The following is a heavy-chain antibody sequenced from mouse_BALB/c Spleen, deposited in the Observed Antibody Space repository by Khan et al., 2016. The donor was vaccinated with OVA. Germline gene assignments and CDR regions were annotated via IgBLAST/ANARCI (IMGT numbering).Heavy chain of an antibody. J-gene: IGHJ3*01. Sequence: QIQLVQSGAELARPGASVKMSCKASGYTFTSYTIHWIKKRPGQGLEWIGYINPSNGYTNYNQKFMDKATLTTDKSSTTAYLQLSSLTSDDSAVYNCVRDGAYHRNDGWFAYWGQGTLVTVSA. D-gene: IGHD2-14*01. CDR1: GYTFTSYT. CDR2: INPSNGYT. V-gene: IGHV1-4*01. CDR3: VRDGAYHRNDGWFAY.